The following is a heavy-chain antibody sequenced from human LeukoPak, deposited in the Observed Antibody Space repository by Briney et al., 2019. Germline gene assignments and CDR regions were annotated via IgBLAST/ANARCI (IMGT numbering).Heavy chain of an antibody. D-gene: IGHD5-18*01. CDR1: GYSSTNYG. CDR2: IHIYRGNT. Sequence: ASVKVSCKASGYSSTNYGISWVRQAPGQGLEWMGWIHIYRGNTNYAQKFQGRVTMTTDTSTSTVYMEVRGLRSDDTAVYNCARGRRGYSYGAAKGNYYYYYMDVWGKGTTVTVSS. V-gene: IGHV1-18*01. J-gene: IGHJ6*03. CDR3: ARGRRGYSYGAAKGNYYYYYMDV.